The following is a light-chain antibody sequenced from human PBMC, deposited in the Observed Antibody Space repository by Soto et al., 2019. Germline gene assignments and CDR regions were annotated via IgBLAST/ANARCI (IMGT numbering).Light chain of an antibody. CDR3: QQYNSYWT. J-gene: IGKJ1*01. V-gene: IGKV1-5*01. CDR2: DAF. Sequence: DIQMTQSPSTLSASVGDRVTITCRASQSINSWLAWYQQKPGKGPKLLIYDAFSLESGVTSRFSGSGSGTEFTLTISSLQPDDFATYYCQQYNSYWTFGQGTKVDIK. CDR1: QSINSW.